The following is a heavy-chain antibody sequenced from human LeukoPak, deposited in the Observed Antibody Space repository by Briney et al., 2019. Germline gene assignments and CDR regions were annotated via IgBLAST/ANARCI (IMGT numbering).Heavy chain of an antibody. CDR3: ARDWDRSMNLGGCDAFDI. J-gene: IGHJ3*02. CDR2: ISSSSSTI. V-gene: IGHV3-48*01. CDR1: GFTFSSYS. Sequence: GGSLGLSCAASGFTFSSYSMNWVRQAPGRGLEWVSYISSSSSTIYYADSVKGRFTISRDNAKNSLYLQMNSLRAEDTAVYYCARDWDRSMNLGGCDAFDIWGQGTMVTVSS. D-gene: IGHD2/OR15-2a*01.